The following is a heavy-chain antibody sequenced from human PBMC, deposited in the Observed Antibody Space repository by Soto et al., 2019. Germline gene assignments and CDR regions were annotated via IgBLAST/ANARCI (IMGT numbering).Heavy chain of an antibody. CDR2: IYSGGST. CDR1: GFTVSSNY. CDR3: ARGTRYNWKNFDY. V-gene: IGHV3-53*01. D-gene: IGHD1-20*01. Sequence: GGSLRLSCAASGFTVSSNYMSWVRQAPGKGLEWVPVIYSGGSTYYADSVKGRFTISRDNSKNTLYLQMNSLRAEDTAVYYCARGTRYNWKNFDYWGQGTLVTVSS. J-gene: IGHJ4*02.